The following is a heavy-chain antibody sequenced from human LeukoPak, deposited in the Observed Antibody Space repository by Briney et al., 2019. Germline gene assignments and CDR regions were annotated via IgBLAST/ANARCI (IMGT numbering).Heavy chain of an antibody. D-gene: IGHD2-2*01. Sequence: HPGRSLRLSCAASGFTFSSYWMHWVRQVPGKGLVWVARINPGGSSITYADSVKGRFTISRDNAKNTLYLQMDSLRAEDTGVYYCARSNQPDDYWCQGTLVTVSS. V-gene: IGHV3-74*01. CDR1: GFTFSSYW. CDR2: INPGGSSI. CDR3: ARSNQPDDY. J-gene: IGHJ4*02.